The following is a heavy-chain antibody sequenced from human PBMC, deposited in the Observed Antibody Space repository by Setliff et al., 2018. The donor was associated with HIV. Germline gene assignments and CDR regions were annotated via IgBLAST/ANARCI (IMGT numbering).Heavy chain of an antibody. Sequence: SETLSLTCTVSGGSISSSHDFWNWIRQPPGKGLEWIGAISYGGITYYNPSLTSRVTIPVDTSKNQFSLKVTSVTAADTAVYYCARELRSNYFDYWGQGTLVTVSS. D-gene: IGHD5-12*01. CDR3: ARELRSNYFDY. CDR2: ISYGGIT. J-gene: IGHJ4*02. V-gene: IGHV4-39*07. CDR1: GGSISSSHDF.